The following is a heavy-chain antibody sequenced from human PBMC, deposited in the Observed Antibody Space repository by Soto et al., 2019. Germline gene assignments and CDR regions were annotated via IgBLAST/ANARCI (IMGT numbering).Heavy chain of an antibody. CDR3: AKDALSYGMDV. J-gene: IGHJ6*02. CDR2: ISYDGSNK. CDR1: GFTFSSYG. D-gene: IGHD3-16*01. Sequence: GGSLRLSCAASGFTFSSYGMHWVRQAPGKGLEWVAVISYDGSNKYYADSVKGRFTISRDNSKNTLYLQMNSLRAEDTAVYYCAKDALSYGMDVWGQGTTVTVSS. V-gene: IGHV3-30*18.